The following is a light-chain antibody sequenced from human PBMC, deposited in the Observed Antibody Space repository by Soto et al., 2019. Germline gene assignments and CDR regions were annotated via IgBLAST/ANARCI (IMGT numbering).Light chain of an antibody. V-gene: IGKV3-20*01. Sequence: EIVLRQSPDTVSVSPGERVTLSCRASQNIFSNYLAWYQQTPGQAPRLLIYGASTRATGIADRCSGGGSGTDFPLTISLLAPEDAAVYHCQQYGRPWTFGQGTKVDIK. CDR2: GAS. CDR3: QQYGRPWT. J-gene: IGKJ1*01. CDR1: QNIFSNY.